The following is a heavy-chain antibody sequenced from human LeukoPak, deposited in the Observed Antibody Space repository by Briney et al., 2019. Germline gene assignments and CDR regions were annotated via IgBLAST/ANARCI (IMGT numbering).Heavy chain of an antibody. CDR3: ARGRYYDDSGYYYSFDY. CDR1: GGSISSGNYY. D-gene: IGHD3-22*01. Sequence: SETLSLTCTVSGGSISSGNYYWSWTRQPAGEGLEWIGRIHTSGSTAYNPSLKSRVTVSGDTSKKQFSLKLSSVTAADTAVYYCARGRYYDDSGYYYSFDYWGQGTLVTVSS. CDR2: IHTSGST. V-gene: IGHV4-61*02. J-gene: IGHJ4*02.